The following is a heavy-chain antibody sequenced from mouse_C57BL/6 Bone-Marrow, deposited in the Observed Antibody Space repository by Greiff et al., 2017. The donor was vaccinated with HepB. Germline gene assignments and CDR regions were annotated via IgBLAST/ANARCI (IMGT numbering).Heavy chain of an antibody. D-gene: IGHD2-4*01. Sequence: EVMLVESGGGLVQPKGSLKLSCAASGFSFNTYAMNWVRQAPGKGLEWVARIRSKSNNYATYYADSVKDRFTISRDDSESMLYLQMNNLKTEDTAMYYCVRSDDYGAYWGQGTLVTVSA. J-gene: IGHJ3*01. CDR3: VRSDDYGAY. CDR2: IRSKSNNYAT. V-gene: IGHV10-1*01. CDR1: GFSFNTYA.